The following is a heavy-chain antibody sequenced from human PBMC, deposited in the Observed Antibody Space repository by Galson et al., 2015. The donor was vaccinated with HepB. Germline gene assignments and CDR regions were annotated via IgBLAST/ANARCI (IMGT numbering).Heavy chain of an antibody. J-gene: IGHJ1*01. CDR3: ARDGSGSYGLGFQH. CDR1: GFTFSSYG. D-gene: IGHD1-26*01. CDR2: IWYDGSNK. Sequence: SLRLSCAASGFTFSSYGMHWVRQAPGKGLEWVAVIWYDGSNKYYADSVKGRFTISRDNSKNTLYLQMNSLRAEDTAVYYCARDGSGSYGLGFQHWGQGTLVTVSS. V-gene: IGHV3-33*01.